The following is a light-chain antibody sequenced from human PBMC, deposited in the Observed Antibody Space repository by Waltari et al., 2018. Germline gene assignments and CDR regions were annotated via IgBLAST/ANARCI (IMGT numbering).Light chain of an antibody. CDR1: QPIAGRY. J-gene: IGKJ1*01. CDR3: QHYGTSSWT. CDR2: GAS. V-gene: IGKV3-20*01. Sequence: EIVLTQSPGTLSLSPGERATLSCRASQPIAGRYLAWFQQRPGQAPRLLIYGASHRATDIPDRFSGSGSGTDFTLTISRLEPEDFAVFYCQHYGTSSWTFGQGTNMEIK.